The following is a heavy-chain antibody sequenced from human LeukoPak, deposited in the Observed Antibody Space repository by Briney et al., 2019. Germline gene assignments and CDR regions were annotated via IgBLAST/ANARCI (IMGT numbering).Heavy chain of an antibody. V-gene: IGHV3-74*01. J-gene: IGHJ4*02. CDR3: ARDQYDTWSRRGNFDS. D-gene: IGHD3-3*01. Sequence: PGGSLRLSCAASGFTFRTYWMHWVRQAPGKGLVWVSRINTDGRSTSYADSVKGRFTVSRDNSKDTLYLQMNSLRADDTAVYYCARDQYDTWSRRGNFDSWGQGTLVIVSS. CDR2: INTDGRST. CDR1: GFTFRTYW.